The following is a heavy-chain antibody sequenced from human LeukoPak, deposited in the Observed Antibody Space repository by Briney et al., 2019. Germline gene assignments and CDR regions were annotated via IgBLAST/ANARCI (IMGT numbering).Heavy chain of an antibody. CDR3: ARDQTDYYDSSGYDY. CDR1: GFTFSSYA. CDR2: INSDGSST. V-gene: IGHV3-74*01. D-gene: IGHD3-22*01. J-gene: IGHJ4*02. Sequence: GGSLRLSCAASGFTFSSYAMSWVRQAPGKGLVWVSRINSDGSSTSYADSVKGRFTISRDNAKNTLYLQMNSLRAEDTAVYYCARDQTDYYDSSGYDYWGQGTLVTVSS.